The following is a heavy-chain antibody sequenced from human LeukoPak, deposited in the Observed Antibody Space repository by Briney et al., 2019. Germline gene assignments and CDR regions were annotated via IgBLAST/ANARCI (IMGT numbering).Heavy chain of an antibody. V-gene: IGHV3-21*04. CDR3: ARDPDDCANGVCPGDY. J-gene: IGHJ4*02. Sequence: PGGSLRLSPAAYGFTFSSYSMNWVPQAPRKGLERVSFISTSSSYIYYADSVKGRFTISRDNAKHSLYLQVNSLRAEDTALYYCARDPDDCANGVCPGDYWGQGTLVTVSS. CDR1: GFTFSSYS. CDR2: ISTSSSYI. D-gene: IGHD2-8*01.